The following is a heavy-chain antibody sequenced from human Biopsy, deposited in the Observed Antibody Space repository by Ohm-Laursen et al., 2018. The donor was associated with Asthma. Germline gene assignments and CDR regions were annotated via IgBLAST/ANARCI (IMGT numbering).Heavy chain of an antibody. CDR3: ARAVDYSHYYGIDV. V-gene: IGHV1-18*01. CDR1: GYTFNSAG. CDR2: ISVYNGNT. Sequence: ASVKVSCKTSGYTFNSAGITWVRQAPGQGLEWMGWISVYNGNTKVAQKLQDRVTMITDTSTSPAYMELRSLRSDDTAVYFCARAVDYSHYYGIDVWGQETTVTVS. J-gene: IGHJ6*02. D-gene: IGHD3-10*01.